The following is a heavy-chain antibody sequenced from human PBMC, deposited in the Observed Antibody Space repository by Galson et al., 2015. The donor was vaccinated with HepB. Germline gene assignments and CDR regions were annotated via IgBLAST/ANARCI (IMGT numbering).Heavy chain of an antibody. V-gene: IGHV4-34*01. J-gene: IGHJ4*02. CDR1: GGSFSGYY. CDR2: INHSGST. D-gene: IGHD3-22*01. CDR3: ARGLNARRLYYYDSSGYYSY. Sequence: ETLSLTCAVYGGSFSGYYWSWIRQPPGKGLEWIGEINHSGSTNYNPSLKSRVTISVDTSKNQFSLKLSSVTAADTAVYYCARGLNARRLYYYDSSGYYSYWGQGTLVTVSS.